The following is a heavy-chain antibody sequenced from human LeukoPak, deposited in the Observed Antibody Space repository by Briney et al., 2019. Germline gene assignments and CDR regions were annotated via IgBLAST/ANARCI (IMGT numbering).Heavy chain of an antibody. J-gene: IGHJ6*03. CDR3: ARVSTTPFIYYYYYMDV. CDR1: GNSISSGDNY. CDR2: IYTSGST. D-gene: IGHD4-11*01. Sequence: SQTLSLTCTVSGNSISSGDNYWSWIRQPAGKGLEWIGRIYTSGSTNYNPSLKSRVTISGDTSKNQFSLRLSSVTAADTAVYYCARVSTTPFIYYYYYMDVWGKGTTVTVSS. V-gene: IGHV4-61*02.